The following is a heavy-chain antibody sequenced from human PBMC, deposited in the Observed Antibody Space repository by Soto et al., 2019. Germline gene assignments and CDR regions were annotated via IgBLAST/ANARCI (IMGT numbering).Heavy chain of an antibody. J-gene: IGHJ5*02. Sequence: SETLSLTCTVSSAPITKYYWGWVRQAPGKGLEWIGYIYYSGSTNYNPSLKSRVTISVDTSKNQFSLKLSSVTAGDTAVYYCAREIRFGPNNWFDPWGQGTLVTVSS. CDR3: AREIRFGPNNWFDP. CDR1: SAPITKYY. CDR2: IYYSGST. V-gene: IGHV4-59*01. D-gene: IGHD3-10*01.